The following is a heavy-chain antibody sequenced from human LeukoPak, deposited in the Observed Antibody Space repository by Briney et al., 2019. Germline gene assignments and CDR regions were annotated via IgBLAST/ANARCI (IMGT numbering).Heavy chain of an antibody. CDR3: AREDYGSGIADY. J-gene: IGHJ4*02. D-gene: IGHD3-10*01. CDR1: GYTFTGYY. Sequence: ASVKVSCKASGYTFTGYYMHWVRQAPGQGLEWMGWINPNSGGTNYAQKFQGRVTMTRDTSISTAYMELSRLRSDDTAVYYCAREDYGSGIADYWGQGTLVTVSS. V-gene: IGHV1-2*02. CDR2: INPNSGGT.